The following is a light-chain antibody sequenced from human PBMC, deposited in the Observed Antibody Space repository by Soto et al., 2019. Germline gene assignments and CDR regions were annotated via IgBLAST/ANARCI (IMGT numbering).Light chain of an antibody. CDR3: SSYAGGNTFV. CDR2: EVN. V-gene: IGLV2-8*01. CDR1: TSDVGGYEY. J-gene: IGLJ7*01. Sequence: QSALTQPPSASGSPGQSVTISCTGTTSDVGGYEYVSWYQQHPGKAPKVLLYEVNKRPSGVPDRFSGPKSGNMASLTVSGLQAEDEAEYYCSSYAGGNTFVFGSGTQLTVL.